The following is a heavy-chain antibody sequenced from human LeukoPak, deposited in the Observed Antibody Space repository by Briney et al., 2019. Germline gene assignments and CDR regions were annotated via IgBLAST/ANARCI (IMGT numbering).Heavy chain of an antibody. Sequence: SLRLSCAASGFTFSSYEMNWVRQAPGKGLEWVSYITISGNTIYYADSVKGRLTISRDNAKHSIYLQMTRLLVAGTAVNYCGKDIVGGGDDYWGQGTLVIVSS. J-gene: IGHJ4*02. CDR2: ITISGNTI. CDR1: GFTFSSYE. CDR3: GKDIVGGGDDY. V-gene: IGHV3-48*03. D-gene: IGHD2-21*02.